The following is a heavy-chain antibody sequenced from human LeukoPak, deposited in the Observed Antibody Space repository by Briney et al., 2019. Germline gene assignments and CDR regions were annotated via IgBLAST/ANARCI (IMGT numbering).Heavy chain of an antibody. V-gene: IGHV4-59*08. CDR1: GGTLNSFY. CDR3: ARWNAVITSLDH. D-gene: IGHD3-16*01. Sequence: SETLSLTCSVSGGTLNSFYWSWIRQPPGKGLEYIGYVYYTGKTNYNPSFKSRVTLSADTSKNQFSLKLSSVTVADAAVYYCARWNAVITSLDHWGQGILVAVSS. J-gene: IGHJ4*02. CDR2: VYYTGKT.